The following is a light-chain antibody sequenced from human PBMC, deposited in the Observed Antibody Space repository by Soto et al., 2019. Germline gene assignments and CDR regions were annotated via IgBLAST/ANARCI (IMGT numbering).Light chain of an antibody. CDR2: GNI. Sequence: QSVLTQPPSVSGAPGQRVTISCTGSSSNIGAGYDVQWYQQLPGTAPKLLIYGNINRPSGVPDRFSGSKSGTSASLAITGVQADDEADYYYCKSYDSSLSGYVFGTGTKLTVL. CDR1: SSNIGAGYD. CDR3: KSYDSSLSGYV. J-gene: IGLJ1*01. V-gene: IGLV1-40*01.